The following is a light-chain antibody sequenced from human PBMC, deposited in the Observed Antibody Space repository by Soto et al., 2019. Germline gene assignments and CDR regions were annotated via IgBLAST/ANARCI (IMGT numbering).Light chain of an antibody. CDR1: SSDVGSNNL. Sequence: QSALSQPASVSGSPGQSITISCTGTSSDVGSNNLVSWYQQHRGKAPKLMIYEVSKRPSGISNRFSGSKSGNTASLTISGLQAEDEADYYCCSYAGRCASYVFGAGTKVTVL. J-gene: IGLJ1*01. CDR2: EVS. CDR3: CSYAGRCASYV. V-gene: IGLV2-23*02.